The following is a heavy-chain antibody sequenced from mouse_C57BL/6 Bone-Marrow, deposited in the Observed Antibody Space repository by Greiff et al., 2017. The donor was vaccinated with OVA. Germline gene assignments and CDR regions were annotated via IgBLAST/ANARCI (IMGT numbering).Heavy chain of an antibody. V-gene: IGHV1-78*01. Sequence: VKLMESDAELVKPGASVKISCKVSGYTFTDHTIHWMKQRPEKGLEWIGYIYPRDGSTKYNEKFKGKATLTADKSSSTAYMQLNSLTSEDSAVYFCANGVLDYYGSSLWYFDVWGTGTTVTVSS. CDR3: ANGVLDYYGSSLWYFDV. CDR2: IYPRDGST. J-gene: IGHJ1*03. D-gene: IGHD1-1*01. CDR1: GYTFTDHT.